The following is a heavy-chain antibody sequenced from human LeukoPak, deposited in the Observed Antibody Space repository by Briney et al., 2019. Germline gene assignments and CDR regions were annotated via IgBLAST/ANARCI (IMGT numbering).Heavy chain of an antibody. CDR2: ISGSGGST. CDR1: GFTFSSYA. CDR3: ATYCSSTSCKNGY. D-gene: IGHD2-2*01. V-gene: IGHV3-23*01. Sequence: GGSLRLSCAASGFTFSSYAMSWVRQAPGKGLEWVSAISGSGGSTYYADSVKGRFTISRDNSKNTLYLQMNSLRAEDTAVYYCATYCSSTSCKNGYWGQGTLVTVSS. J-gene: IGHJ4*02.